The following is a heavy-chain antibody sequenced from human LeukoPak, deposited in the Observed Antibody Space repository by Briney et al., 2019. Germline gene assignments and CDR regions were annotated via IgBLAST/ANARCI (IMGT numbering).Heavy chain of an antibody. J-gene: IGHJ2*01. V-gene: IGHV1-24*01. CDR1: GGTFSSYA. Sequence: ASVKVSCKASGGTFSSYAISWVRQAPGKGLEWMGGFDPEDGETIYAQKFQGRVTMTEDTSTDTAYMELSSLRSEDTAVYYCASSSGSLEGFLSYWYFDLWGRGTLVTVSS. CDR2: FDPEDGET. D-gene: IGHD3-22*01. CDR3: ASSSGSLEGFLSYWYFDL.